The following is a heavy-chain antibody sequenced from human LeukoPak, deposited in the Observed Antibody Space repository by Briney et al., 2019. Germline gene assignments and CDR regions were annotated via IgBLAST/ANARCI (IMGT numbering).Heavy chain of an antibody. V-gene: IGHV3-66*01. J-gene: IGHJ4*02. CDR3: AKDRNYYGSGSYLGPFDY. CDR1: GFTVSSNY. Sequence: PGGSLRLSCAASGFTVSSNYMSWVRQAPGKGLEWVSVIYSGGSTYYADSVKGRFTISRDNSKNTLYLQMNSLRAEDTAVYYCAKDRNYYGSGSYLGPFDYWGQGTLVTVSS. CDR2: IYSGGST. D-gene: IGHD3-10*01.